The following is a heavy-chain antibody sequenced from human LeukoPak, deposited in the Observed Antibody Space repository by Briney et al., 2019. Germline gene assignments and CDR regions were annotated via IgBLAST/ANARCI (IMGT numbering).Heavy chain of an antibody. CDR3: ARDYDSSGYYSFQH. V-gene: IGHV3-74*01. D-gene: IGHD3-22*01. J-gene: IGHJ1*01. Sequence: GGSLRLPCAASGFTFSRYWMHWVRQAPGRGLVWVSRINGDGSSIRYADSVEGRFTNSRDNAKNTLYLQMNSLRAEDTAVYYCARDYDSSGYYSFQHWGQGTLVTVSS. CDR1: GFTFSRYW. CDR2: INGDGSSI.